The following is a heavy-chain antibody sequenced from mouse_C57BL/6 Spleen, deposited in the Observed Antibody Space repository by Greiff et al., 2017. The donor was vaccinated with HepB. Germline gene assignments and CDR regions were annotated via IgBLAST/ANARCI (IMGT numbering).Heavy chain of an antibody. CDR3: TRDQGYGGDFDY. Sequence: EVQGVESGEGLVKPGGSLKLSCAASGFTFSSYAMSWVRQTPEKRLEWVAYISSGGDYIYYADTVKGRFTISRDNARNTLYLQMSSLKSEDTAMYYCTRDQGYGGDFDYWGQGTTLTVSS. V-gene: IGHV5-9-1*02. CDR1: GFTFSSYA. CDR2: ISSGGDYI. J-gene: IGHJ2*01. D-gene: IGHD1-1*02.